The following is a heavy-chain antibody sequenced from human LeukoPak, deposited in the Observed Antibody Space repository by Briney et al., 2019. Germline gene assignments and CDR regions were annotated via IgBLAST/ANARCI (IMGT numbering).Heavy chain of an antibody. CDR3: AKDRETYCSSSSCFWDWFDP. J-gene: IGHJ5*02. Sequence: PGGSLRLSCAASGSTFSSYAMSWVRQAPGKGLEWVSTISGSGGRTHYADSVKGWFTISRDNSKNTLYLQMNSLRAEDTAVYYCAKDRETYCSSSSCFWDWFDPWGQGTLVTVSS. CDR2: ISGSGGRT. D-gene: IGHD2-2*01. V-gene: IGHV3-23*01. CDR1: GSTFSSYA.